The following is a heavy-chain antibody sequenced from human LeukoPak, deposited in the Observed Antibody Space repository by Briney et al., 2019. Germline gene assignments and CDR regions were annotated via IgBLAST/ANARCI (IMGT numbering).Heavy chain of an antibody. J-gene: IGHJ4*02. Sequence: SETLSITYTVSGCYISYYYWSWIRQPPSKALEWIGYIYNTGTTNYNPSLKSRVTISVDTSKSQFSLTLSSVTAADTAVYYCARNGEAVAGTSFFDYWGQGTLVTVSS. CDR3: ARNGEAVAGTSFFDY. V-gene: IGHV4-59*01. CDR1: GCYISYYY. D-gene: IGHD6-19*01. CDR2: IYNTGTT.